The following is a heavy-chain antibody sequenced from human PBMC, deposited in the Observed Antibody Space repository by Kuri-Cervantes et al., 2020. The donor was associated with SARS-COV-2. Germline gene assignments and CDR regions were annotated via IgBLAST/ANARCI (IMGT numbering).Heavy chain of an antibody. V-gene: IGHV1-69*04. Sequence: SVKVSCKASGGTFSSYAISWVRQAPGQGLEWMGRIIPILGTANYAQKFQGRVTITADKSTSTAYMELSSLRSEDTAVYYCASRRGYSYGIAVGDAFDIWGQGTMVTVSS. J-gene: IGHJ3*02. D-gene: IGHD5-18*01. CDR3: ASRRGYSYGIAVGDAFDI. CDR1: GGTFSSYA. CDR2: IIPILGTA.